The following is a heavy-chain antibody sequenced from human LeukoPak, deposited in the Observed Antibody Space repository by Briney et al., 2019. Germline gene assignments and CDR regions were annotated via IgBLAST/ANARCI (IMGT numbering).Heavy chain of an antibody. CDR1: GGSISSYY. CDR3: ANSGSYYYYGMDV. D-gene: IGHD1-26*01. Sequence: SETLSLTCTVSGGSISSYYWSWIRQPPGKGLEWIGYIYYSGSTNYNPSLKSRVTISVDTSKNQFSLKLSPVTAADTAVYYCANSGSYYYYGMDVWGQGTTVTVSS. V-gene: IGHV4-59*08. J-gene: IGHJ6*02. CDR2: IYYSGST.